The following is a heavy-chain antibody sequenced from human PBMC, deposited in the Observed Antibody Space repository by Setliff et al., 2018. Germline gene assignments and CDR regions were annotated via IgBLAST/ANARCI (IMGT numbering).Heavy chain of an antibody. J-gene: IGHJ6*01. CDR2: IRHEGYNK. D-gene: IGHD2-21*01. Sequence: GESLKISCAASGFTFSRYGMYWVRRAPGKGLEWVAFIRHEGYNKYYADSVQGRFTISRDNSKNTLFLQMDSLRDDDTAVYYCAKDSLEVVIALHGMDVWGQGTTVTVSS. CDR1: GFTFSRYG. V-gene: IGHV3-30*02. CDR3: AKDSLEVVIALHGMDV.